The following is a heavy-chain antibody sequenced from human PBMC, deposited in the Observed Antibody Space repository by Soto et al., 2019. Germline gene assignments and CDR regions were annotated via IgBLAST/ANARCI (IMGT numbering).Heavy chain of an antibody. V-gene: IGHV1-69*13. D-gene: IGHD1-26*01. J-gene: IGHJ6*02. CDR3: ARDLSEHYYYGMDV. CDR2: IIPIFGTA. CDR1: GGTFSSYA. Sequence: GASVKVSCKASGGTFSSYAISWVRQAPGQGLGWMGGIIPIFGTANYAQKFQGRVTITADESTSTAYMELSSLRSEDTAVYYCARDLSEHYYYGMDVWGQGTTVTVSS.